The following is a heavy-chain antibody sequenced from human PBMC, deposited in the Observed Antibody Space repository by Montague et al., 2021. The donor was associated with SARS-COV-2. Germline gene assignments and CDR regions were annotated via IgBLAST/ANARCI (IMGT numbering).Heavy chain of an antibody. CDR2: IDWXXXK. J-gene: IGHJ4*02. CDR3: ARSYYDILTAYYTPFDY. D-gene: IGHD3-9*01. V-gene: IGHV2-70*04. Sequence: PALVKPTQTLTLTGTFSGFSLSTSGMRASWIRQPPGKALEWLARIDWXXXKFYSTSLKTRLTISKDTSKNPVVLTMTNMDPVDTATYYCARSYYDILTAYYTPFDYWGQGTLVTVSS. CDR1: GFSLSTSGMR.